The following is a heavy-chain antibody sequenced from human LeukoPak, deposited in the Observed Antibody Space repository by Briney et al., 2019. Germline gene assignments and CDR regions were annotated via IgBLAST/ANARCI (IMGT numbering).Heavy chain of an antibody. D-gene: IGHD5-12*01. V-gene: IGHV3-23*01. CDR1: GFTFSSYA. CDR2: ISGSGGST. J-gene: IGHJ5*02. Sequence: GGSLRLSCVASGFTFSSYAMSWVRQAPGKGLEWVSAISGSGGSTYYADSVKGRFTISRDNSKNTLYLQMNSLRAEDTAVYYCAKCALVATSRGGHWFDPWGQGTLVTVSS. CDR3: AKCALVATSRGGHWFDP.